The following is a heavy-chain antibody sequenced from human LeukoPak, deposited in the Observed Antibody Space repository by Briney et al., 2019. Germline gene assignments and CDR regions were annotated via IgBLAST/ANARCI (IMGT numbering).Heavy chain of an antibody. J-gene: IGHJ4*02. Sequence: GGSLRLSCAASGFTVSSNYMSWVRQAPGKGLEWVSVIYSGGSTYYADSVKGRFTISRDNSKNTLYLQMDSLRAEDTAVYYCARDNYYDSQPDWGQGTLVTVSS. CDR1: GFTVSSNY. CDR3: ARDNYYDSQPD. CDR2: IYSGGST. D-gene: IGHD3-22*01. V-gene: IGHV3-53*01.